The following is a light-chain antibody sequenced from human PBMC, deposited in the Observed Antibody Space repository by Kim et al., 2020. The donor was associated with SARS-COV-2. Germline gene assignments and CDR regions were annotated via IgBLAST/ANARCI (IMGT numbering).Light chain of an antibody. CDR2: AAS. Sequence: GVRVTISCRASQDASTWVAWYQQRPGRAPTLLIYAASTLGNGVPSRFSGSGSGTDFSLTISSLQPEDFATYFCQQAHSFPITFGQGTRLEIK. CDR3: QQAHSFPIT. V-gene: IGKV1-12*01. J-gene: IGKJ5*01. CDR1: QDASTW.